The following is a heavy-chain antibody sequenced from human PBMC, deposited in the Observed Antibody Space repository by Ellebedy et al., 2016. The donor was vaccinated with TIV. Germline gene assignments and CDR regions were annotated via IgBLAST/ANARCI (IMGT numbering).Heavy chain of an antibody. CDR3: ARSYYYGSGSPGNFDY. V-gene: IGHV4-34*01. CDR2: INHSGNT. J-gene: IGHJ4*02. CDR1: GGSFSGYY. D-gene: IGHD3-10*01. Sequence: SETLSLTCAVYGGSFSGYYWSWIRQPPGRGLEWIGEINHSGNTNYNPSLKSRVTISVDTSKNQFSLKLSSVTAADTAVYYCARSYYYGSGSPGNFDYWGQGTLVTVSS.